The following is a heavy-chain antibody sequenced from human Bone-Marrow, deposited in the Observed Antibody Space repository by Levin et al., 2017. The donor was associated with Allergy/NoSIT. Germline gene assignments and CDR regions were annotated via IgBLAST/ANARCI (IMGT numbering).Heavy chain of an antibody. CDR1: GFMFDDYA. Sequence: AGGSLRLSCAASGFMFDDYAMHWVRQAPGKGLEWVSSLSWNGETIGYADSVKGRFTISRDNAKNSLFLQMNSLRTEDTALYYCAKDRGTGASGWFGLFYYGMDVWGQGTTVTVS. V-gene: IGHV3-9*01. J-gene: IGHJ6*02. CDR2: LSWNGETI. CDR3: AKDRGTGASGWFGLFYYGMDV. D-gene: IGHD6-19*01.